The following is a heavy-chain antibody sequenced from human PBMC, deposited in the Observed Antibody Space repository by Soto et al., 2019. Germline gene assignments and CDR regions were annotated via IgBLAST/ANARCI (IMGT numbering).Heavy chain of an antibody. J-gene: IGHJ6*02. CDR1: GGTFSSYA. CDR3: ARGEYCSSTSCPWAMDV. Sequence: GASVKVSCKASGGTFSSYAISWVRQAPGQGLEWMGGIIPIFGTANYAQKFQGRATITADKSTSTAYMELSSLRSEDTAVYYCARGEYCSSTSCPWAMDVWGQGTTVTVSS. D-gene: IGHD2-2*01. CDR2: IIPIFGTA. V-gene: IGHV1-69*06.